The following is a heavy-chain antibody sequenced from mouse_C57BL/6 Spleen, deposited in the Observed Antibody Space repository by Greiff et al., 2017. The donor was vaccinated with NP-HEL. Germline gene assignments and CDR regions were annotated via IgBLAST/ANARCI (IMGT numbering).Heavy chain of an antibody. CDR3: ARGEVADWYFDV. CDR2: ISDGGSYT. D-gene: IGHD1-1*02. V-gene: IGHV5-4*03. CDR1: GFTFSSYA. J-gene: IGHJ1*03. Sequence: EVKVVESGGGLVKPGGSLKLSCAASGFTFSSYAMSWVRQTPEKRLEWVATISDGGSYTYYPDNVKGRFTISRDNAKNNLYLQMSHLKSEDTAMYYCARGEVADWYFDVWGTGTTVTVSS.